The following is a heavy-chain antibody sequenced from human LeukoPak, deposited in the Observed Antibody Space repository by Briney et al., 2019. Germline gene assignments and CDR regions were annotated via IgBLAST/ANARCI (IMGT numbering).Heavy chain of an antibody. CDR1: GFTFSSYW. V-gene: IGHV3-74*01. Sequence: GGSLRLSCAASGFTFSSYWIHWVRQAPGKGLVWVSRINSDGSSTTYADSVKGRFTISRNNAKNTLYLQMNSLRAEDTAVYYCARSAAAGFSYYSYYLDVWGKGTTVTIFS. CDR3: ARSAAAGFSYYSYYLDV. CDR2: INSDGSST. D-gene: IGHD6-13*01. J-gene: IGHJ6*03.